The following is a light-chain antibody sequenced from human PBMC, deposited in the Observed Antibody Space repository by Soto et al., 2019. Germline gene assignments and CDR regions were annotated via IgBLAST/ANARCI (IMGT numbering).Light chain of an antibody. CDR3: QQYNNWPYT. Sequence: EIVMTQSPATLSVSPGERATLSCRATQSVNTNLAWYQQKPGQAPRLLIYAASTRTTNIPARFSGSGSGTEFTLTISSLQSEDFAVYYCQQYNNWPYTFGQGTKLEIK. J-gene: IGKJ2*01. V-gene: IGKV3-15*01. CDR1: QSVNTN. CDR2: AAS.